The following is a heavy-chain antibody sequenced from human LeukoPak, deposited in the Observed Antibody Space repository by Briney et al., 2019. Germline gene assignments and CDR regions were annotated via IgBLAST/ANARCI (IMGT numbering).Heavy chain of an antibody. Sequence: SETLSLTCAVYGGSFSGYYWSWIRQPPGKGLEWIGEINHSGSTNYNPSLKSRVTISVDTSKNQFSLKLSSVTAADTAVYYCARGLGYHTRPPGIAAAGTYFDYWGQGTLVTVSS. V-gene: IGHV4-34*01. J-gene: IGHJ4*02. CDR3: ARGLGYHTRPPGIAAAGTYFDY. D-gene: IGHD6-13*01. CDR1: GGSFSGYY. CDR2: INHSGST.